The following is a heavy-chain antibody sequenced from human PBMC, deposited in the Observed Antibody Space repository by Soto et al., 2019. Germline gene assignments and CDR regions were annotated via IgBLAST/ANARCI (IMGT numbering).Heavy chain of an antibody. Sequence: ASVKVSCKASGYTFTCYYMHWVRQAPGQGLEWMGWINPNSGGTNYAQKFQGWVTMTRDTSISTAYMELSRLRSDDTAVYYCARAHVGSSWNKYYYGMDVWGQGTTVTVSS. D-gene: IGHD6-13*01. CDR1: GYTFTCYY. J-gene: IGHJ6*02. CDR3: ARAHVGSSWNKYYYGMDV. CDR2: INPNSGGT. V-gene: IGHV1-2*04.